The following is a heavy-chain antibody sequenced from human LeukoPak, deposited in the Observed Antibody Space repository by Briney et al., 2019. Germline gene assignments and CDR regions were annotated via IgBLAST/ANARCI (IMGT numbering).Heavy chain of an antibody. CDR3: ALITGTTLDY. J-gene: IGHJ4*02. CDR2: ISGSGGTT. D-gene: IGHD1-7*01. V-gene: IGHV3-23*01. CDR1: GFTFSSYA. Sequence: GGSLRLSCAASGFTFSSYAMNWVRQAPGKGLEWVSTISGSGGTTYYADSVKGRFTISRDNSKNTLYLQMNSLRAEDTAVYYCALITGTTLDYWGQGTLATVSS.